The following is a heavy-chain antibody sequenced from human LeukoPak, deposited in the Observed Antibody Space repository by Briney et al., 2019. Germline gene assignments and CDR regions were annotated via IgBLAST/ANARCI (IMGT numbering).Heavy chain of an antibody. CDR2: IYPGDSDT. Sequence: GESLKISCKGSGYRFTSYWIGWVRQMPGKGLEWMGIIYPGDSDTRYSPSFQGQVTISADKSISTAYLQWSSLKASDTAMYYCARHVSDYGGNSDGGHFDYWGQGTLVTVSS. D-gene: IGHD4-23*01. V-gene: IGHV5-51*01. J-gene: IGHJ4*02. CDR1: GYRFTSYW. CDR3: ARHVSDYGGNSDGGHFDY.